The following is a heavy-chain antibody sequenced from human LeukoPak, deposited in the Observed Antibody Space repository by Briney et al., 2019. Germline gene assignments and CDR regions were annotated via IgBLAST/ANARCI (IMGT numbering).Heavy chain of an antibody. CDR1: GFRFSDYT. J-gene: IGHJ6*03. D-gene: IGHD2/OR15-2a*01. V-gene: IGHV3-49*04. CDR3: TRAMTTFYYYMDV. Sequence: GGSLRLSCSASGFRFSDYTMNWVRQAPGKGLEWVGFIRSKAYGGTTEYAASVKGRFTISRDDSKSSAYLQMNSLKTENTAVYYCTRAMTTFYYYMDVCGKKTTVTVSS. CDR2: IRSKAYGGTT.